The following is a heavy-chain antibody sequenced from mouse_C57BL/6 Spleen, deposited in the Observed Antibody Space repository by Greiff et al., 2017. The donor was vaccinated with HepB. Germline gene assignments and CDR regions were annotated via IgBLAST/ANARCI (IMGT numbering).Heavy chain of an antibody. CDR3: ARWIDYGWFAY. CDR2: IDPNSGGT. Sequence: QVQLKQPGAELVKPGASVKLSCKASGYTFTSYWMHWVKQRPGRGLEWIGRIDPNSGGTKYNEKFKSKATLTVDKPSSTAYMQLSSLTSEDSAVYYCARWIDYGWFAYWGQGTLVTVSA. D-gene: IGHD2-4*01. J-gene: IGHJ3*01. V-gene: IGHV1-72*01. CDR1: GYTFTSYW.